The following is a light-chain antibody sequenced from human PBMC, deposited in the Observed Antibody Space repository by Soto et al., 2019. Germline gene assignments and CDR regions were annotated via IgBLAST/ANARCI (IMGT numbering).Light chain of an antibody. CDR3: QSFDSSLSGWV. V-gene: IGLV1-40*01. Sequence: QSVLTQPHSVSGAPGQRVTISCTGSGSNIGSGYDVHWYQQLPGTAPKLLIYGNSNRPSGVPDRISGSKSGTSASLAISGRQAEDEADYYCQSFDSSLSGWVFGGGTQLTVL. J-gene: IGLJ2*01. CDR1: GSNIGSGYD. CDR2: GNS.